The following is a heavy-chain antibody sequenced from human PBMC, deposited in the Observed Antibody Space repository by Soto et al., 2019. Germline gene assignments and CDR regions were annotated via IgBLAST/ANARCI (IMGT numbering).Heavy chain of an antibody. CDR2: ISAYNGNT. J-gene: IGHJ6*02. V-gene: IGHV1-18*04. Sequence: QVQLVQSGAEVKKPGASVKVSCKASGYTFTSYGISWVRQAPGQGLEWMGWISAYNGNTNYVQKLQGRVTMTTDTSTRTAYMELRSLRSDDTAVYYCAWGGVYDYVWGSYPYYYYYGMDVWGQGTTVTVSS. CDR3: AWGGVYDYVWGSYPYYYYYGMDV. D-gene: IGHD3-16*01. CDR1: GYTFTSYG.